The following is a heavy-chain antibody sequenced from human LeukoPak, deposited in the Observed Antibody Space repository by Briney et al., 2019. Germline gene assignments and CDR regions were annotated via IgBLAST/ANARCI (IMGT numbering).Heavy chain of an antibody. CDR1: GGSISSSNW. Sequence: SSETLSLTCAVSGGSISSSNWWSWVRPPPGKGLEWIGEIYHSGSTNHNPSLKSRVTISVDKSKNQFSLKLSSVTAADTAVYCCARVFLSTMVRGPFDLWGRGTLVTVSS. J-gene: IGHJ2*01. CDR3: ARVFLSTMVRGPFDL. D-gene: IGHD3-10*01. V-gene: IGHV4-4*01. CDR2: IYHSGST.